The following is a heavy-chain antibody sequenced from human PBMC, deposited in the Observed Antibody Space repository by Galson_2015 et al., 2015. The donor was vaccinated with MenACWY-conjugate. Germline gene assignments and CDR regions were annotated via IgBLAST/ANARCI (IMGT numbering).Heavy chain of an antibody. Sequence: SLRLSCAASGFTFSSYAMGWVRQAPGKGLEWVSAISGSGGNTYYADSVKGRFTISRDNSKNTLYLQINSLRAEDTAVYYCATTYSSPGYYYYMDVWGRGTAATVSS. V-gene: IGHV3-23*01. CDR3: ATTYSSPGYYYYMDV. CDR2: ISGSGGNT. J-gene: IGHJ6*03. CDR1: GFTFSSYA. D-gene: IGHD5-18*01.